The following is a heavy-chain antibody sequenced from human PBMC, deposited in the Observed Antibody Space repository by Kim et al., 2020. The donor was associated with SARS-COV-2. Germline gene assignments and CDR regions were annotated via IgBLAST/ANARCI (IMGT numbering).Heavy chain of an antibody. J-gene: IGHJ6*02. V-gene: IGHV3-23*01. D-gene: IGHD3-10*01. CDR2: ISGSGGST. Sequence: GGSLRLSCAASGFTFSSYAMSWVRQAPGKGLEWVSAISGSGGSTYYADSVKGRFTISRDNSKNTLYLQMNSLRAEDTAVYYCAKDSMVRGVIWHYYYYGMDVWGQGTTVTVSS. CDR1: GFTFSSYA. CDR3: AKDSMVRGVIWHYYYYGMDV.